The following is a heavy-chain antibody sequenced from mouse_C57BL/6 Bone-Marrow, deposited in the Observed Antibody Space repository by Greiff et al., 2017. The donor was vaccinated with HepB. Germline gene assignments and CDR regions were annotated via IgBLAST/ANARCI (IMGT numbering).Heavy chain of an antibody. D-gene: IGHD2-4*01. CDR2: IDPENGDT. V-gene: IGHV14-4*01. CDR1: GFNIKDDY. CDR3: TTLIYYDYDDYFDY. Sequence: VQLQQSGAELVRPGASVKLSCTASGFNIKDDYMHWVKQRPEQGLEWIGWIDPENGDTEYASKFQGKATITADTSSNTAYLQLSSLTSEDTAVYYCTTLIYYDYDDYFDYWGQGTTLTVSS. J-gene: IGHJ2*01.